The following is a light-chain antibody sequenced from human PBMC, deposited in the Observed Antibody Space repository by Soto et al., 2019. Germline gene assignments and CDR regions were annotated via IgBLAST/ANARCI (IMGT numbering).Light chain of an antibody. V-gene: IGKV1-39*01. CDR2: AAS. Sequence: DIQITQSPSSLCSSVGDRVTITCRASQSISSYLNWYQQKPGKAPKLLIYAASSLQSGVPSRFSGSGSGTDFTLTISSLQPEDFATYYCQQSYSTPPWTFGQGTKVDIK. CDR1: QSISSY. J-gene: IGKJ1*01. CDR3: QQSYSTPPWT.